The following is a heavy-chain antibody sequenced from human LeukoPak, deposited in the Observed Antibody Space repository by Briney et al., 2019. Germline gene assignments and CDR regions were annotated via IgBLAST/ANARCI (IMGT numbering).Heavy chain of an antibody. CDR2: ISAYNGNT. CDR3: ARAYYDILPGYPQDAFDI. D-gene: IGHD3-9*01. Sequence: ASVKVSCKASGYTFTSYGISWVRQAPGQGLEWMGWISAYNGNTNYAQKLQGRVTMTTDTSTSTAYMELRSLRSDDTAVYYCARAYYDILPGYPQDAFDIWGQGTMVTVSS. J-gene: IGHJ3*02. V-gene: IGHV1-18*01. CDR1: GYTFTSYG.